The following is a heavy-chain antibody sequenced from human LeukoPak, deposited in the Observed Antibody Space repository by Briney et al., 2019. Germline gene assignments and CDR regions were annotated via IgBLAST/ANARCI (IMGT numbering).Heavy chain of an antibody. CDR2: IKQDGSEK. CDR3: ARDMATVTTSPSDH. Sequence: PGGSLRLSCAASGFTFSSYWMSWVRQAPGKGLEWVANIKQDGSEKYYVDSVKGRFTISRDNAKNSLYLQMNSLRAEDTAVYYCARDMATVTTSPSDHWGQGTLVTVSS. D-gene: IGHD4-17*01. CDR1: GFTFSSYW. J-gene: IGHJ4*02. V-gene: IGHV3-7*01.